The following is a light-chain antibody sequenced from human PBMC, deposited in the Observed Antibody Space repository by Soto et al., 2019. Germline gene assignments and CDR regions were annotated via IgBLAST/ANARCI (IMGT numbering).Light chain of an antibody. CDR3: QQYYSTPLT. CDR1: QSVLYSPNNKNY. Sequence: DIVMTQSPDSLPVSLGERATINCKSSQSVLYSPNNKNYLAWYQQKPGQPPKLLIYWASTRESGVPDRFSGSGSVTDFTLTISSLQAEDVAVYYCQQYYSTPLTFGGGTKVDIK. J-gene: IGKJ4*01. CDR2: WAS. V-gene: IGKV4-1*01.